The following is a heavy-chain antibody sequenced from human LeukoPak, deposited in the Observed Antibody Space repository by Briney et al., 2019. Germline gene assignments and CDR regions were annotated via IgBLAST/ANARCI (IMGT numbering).Heavy chain of an antibody. CDR1: GFTFDDYT. CDR2: ISWNSGSI. D-gene: IGHD1-14*01. Sequence: GGSLRLSCAASGFTFDDYTMHWVRQAPGKGLEWVSGISWNSGSIGYADSVKGRFTISRDNAKNSLYLQMSSLRGEDTALYYCAKDRRNDFDYWGQGTLVAVSS. CDR3: AKDRRNDFDY. V-gene: IGHV3-9*01. J-gene: IGHJ4*02.